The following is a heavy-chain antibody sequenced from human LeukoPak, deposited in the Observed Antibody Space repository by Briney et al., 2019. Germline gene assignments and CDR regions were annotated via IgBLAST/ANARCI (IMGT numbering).Heavy chain of an antibody. D-gene: IGHD6-19*01. CDR1: GFSSTIYI. CDR3: ARDLQSSSGWYRAYFQH. Sequence: GGSPRHSCAAPGFSSTIYIMNWVREAPEERRECGSYIISSSSTIYYADSVKGRFTISRDNAKNSLYLQMNSLRAEDTAVYYCARDLQSSSGWYRAYFQHWGQGTLVTVSS. V-gene: IGHV3-48*04. CDR2: IISSSSTI. J-gene: IGHJ1*01.